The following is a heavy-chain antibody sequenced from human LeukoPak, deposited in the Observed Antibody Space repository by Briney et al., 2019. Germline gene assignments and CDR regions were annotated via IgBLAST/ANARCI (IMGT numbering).Heavy chain of an antibody. CDR1: GFTFSSYG. Sequence: GGSLRLSCAASGFTFSSYGMHWVRQAPGKGLEWVAVISYDGSNQYHADSVKGRFTLSRDNSKNTLYLQMNSLRAEDTAVYYCARASGSYDYWGQGTLVTVSS. D-gene: IGHD1-26*01. CDR2: ISYDGSNQ. V-gene: IGHV3-30*03. CDR3: ARASGSYDY. J-gene: IGHJ4*02.